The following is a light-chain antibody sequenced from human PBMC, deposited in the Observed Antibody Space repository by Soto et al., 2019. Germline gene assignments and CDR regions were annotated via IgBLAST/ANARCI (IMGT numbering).Light chain of an antibody. CDR1: QSISNY. Sequence: DIQMTQSPSSLSASVGDRVTITCQASQSISNYLNWYQQKPGKVPKLLITDASNLETGVSSRFSGSGSGTDFTLSISSLQPEDIATFFCQQYDDVPLTFGGGTKVEIK. V-gene: IGKV1-33*01. CDR2: DAS. CDR3: QQYDDVPLT. J-gene: IGKJ4*01.